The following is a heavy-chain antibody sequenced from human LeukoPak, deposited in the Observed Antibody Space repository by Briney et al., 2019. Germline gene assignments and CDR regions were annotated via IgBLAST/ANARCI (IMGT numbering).Heavy chain of an antibody. Sequence: GGSLRLSCAASGFTFSSYEMNWVRQAPGKGLEWVSYISSTGSSIYYADSVKGRFTISRDNAKNSLYLQMNSLRAEDTAIYYCARGPYSSSWSAWFDPWGQGTLVTVSS. CDR3: ARGPYSSSWSAWFDP. CDR1: GFTFSSYE. V-gene: IGHV3-48*03. J-gene: IGHJ5*02. D-gene: IGHD6-13*01. CDR2: ISSTGSSI.